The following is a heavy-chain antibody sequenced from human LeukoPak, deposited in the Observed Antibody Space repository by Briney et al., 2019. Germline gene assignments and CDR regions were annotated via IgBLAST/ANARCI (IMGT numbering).Heavy chain of an antibody. CDR1: GFTFSSYG. V-gene: IGHV3-30*18. CDR3: AKGGGYDYVAFDI. CDR2: ISYDGSNK. Sequence: GGSLRLSCAASGFTFSSYGMHWVRQAPGKGLEWVAVISYDGSNKYYADSVKGRFTISRDNSENTLYLQMNSLRAEDTAVYYCAKGGGYDYVAFDIWGQGTMVTVSS. D-gene: IGHD5-12*01. J-gene: IGHJ3*02.